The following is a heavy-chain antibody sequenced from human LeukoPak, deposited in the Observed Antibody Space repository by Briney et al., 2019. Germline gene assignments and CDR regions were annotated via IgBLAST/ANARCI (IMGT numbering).Heavy chain of an antibody. V-gene: IGHV3-30*02. CDR1: GFTFSTYG. D-gene: IGHD2-15*01. CDR2: IRYDGSNK. Sequence: GGSLRLSCAASGFTFSTYGMHWVRQAPGKGLEWVAFIRYDGSNKYYADSVKGRFTISRDNSKNTMYLQMNSLRPEDTAVYYCAKSAYCSGRTCYSKTFDDWGQGTLVTVSS. CDR3: AKSAYCSGRTCYSKTFDD. J-gene: IGHJ4*02.